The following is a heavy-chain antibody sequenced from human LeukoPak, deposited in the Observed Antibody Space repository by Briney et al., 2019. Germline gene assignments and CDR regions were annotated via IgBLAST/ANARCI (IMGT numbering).Heavy chain of an antibody. V-gene: IGHV1-18*01. Sequence: ASVKVSCKASGYTYTSYVISWVRQAPGQGLEWMGWISAYNGNTNYAQKLHGRVTMTTDTSTSTAYMELRSLRSDDTAVYYCARVVEQQLVRGLDWFDPWGQGTLVTVSS. CDR3: ARVVEQQLVRGLDWFDP. D-gene: IGHD6-13*01. J-gene: IGHJ5*02. CDR2: ISAYNGNT. CDR1: GYTYTSYV.